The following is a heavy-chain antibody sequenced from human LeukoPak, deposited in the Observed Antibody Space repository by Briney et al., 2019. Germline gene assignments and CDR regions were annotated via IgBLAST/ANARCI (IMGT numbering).Heavy chain of an antibody. Sequence: PSETLSLTCTVSGGSISSGSYYWSWIRQPAGKGLEWIGRIYTSGSTNYNPSLKSRVTISVDTSKNQFSLKLSSVTAADTAVYYCAAERQLWSNWFDPWGQGTLVTVSS. CDR3: AAERQLWSNWFDP. CDR2: IYTSGST. J-gene: IGHJ5*02. V-gene: IGHV4-61*02. CDR1: GGSISSGSYY. D-gene: IGHD5-18*01.